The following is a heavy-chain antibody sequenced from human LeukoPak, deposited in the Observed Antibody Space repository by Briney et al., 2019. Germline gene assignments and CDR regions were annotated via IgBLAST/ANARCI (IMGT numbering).Heavy chain of an antibody. J-gene: IGHJ3*01. V-gene: IGHV4-34*01. CDR1: GDSISNGVKY. D-gene: IGHD2-2*01. CDR3: ARGRSGSSNT. Sequence: TASETLSLTCTVSGDSISNGVKYWSWIRQPPGKGLEWIGEINHSGSTNYNPSLKSRVTISVDTSKNQFSLKLSSVTAADTAVYYCARGRSGSSNTWGQGTMVTVSS. CDR2: INHSGST.